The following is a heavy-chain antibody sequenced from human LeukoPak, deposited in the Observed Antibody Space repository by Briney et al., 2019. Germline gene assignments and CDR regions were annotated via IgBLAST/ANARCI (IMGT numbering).Heavy chain of an antibody. D-gene: IGHD3-3*01. Sequence: GGSLRLSCAASGFTFSSYWMSWVRQAPGKGLEWVANIKQDGSEKYYVDSVKGRFIISRDNAKNSLYLQMNSLRAEDTAVYYCARDRMEWLFLVYYYYMDVWGKGTTVTVSS. V-gene: IGHV3-7*01. CDR3: ARDRMEWLFLVYYYYMDV. CDR1: GFTFSSYW. CDR2: IKQDGSEK. J-gene: IGHJ6*03.